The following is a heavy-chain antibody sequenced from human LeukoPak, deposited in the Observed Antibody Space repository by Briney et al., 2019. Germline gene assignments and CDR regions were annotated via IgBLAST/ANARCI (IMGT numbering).Heavy chain of an antibody. V-gene: IGHV4-31*03. Sequence: SQTLSLTCTVSGGSISSGDYYWTWIRQHPGKGLEWIGYIYYWGSTYYNPSLKSRVTISVDTSRNQFSLKLSSVTAADTAVYYCARGRRVVGATADLDYWGQGTLVTVSS. CDR1: GGSISSGDYY. CDR3: ARGRRVVGATADLDY. CDR2: IYYWGST. J-gene: IGHJ4*02. D-gene: IGHD1-26*01.